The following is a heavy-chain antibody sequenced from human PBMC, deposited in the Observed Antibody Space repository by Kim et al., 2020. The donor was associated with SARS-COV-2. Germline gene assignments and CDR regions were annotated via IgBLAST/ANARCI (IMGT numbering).Heavy chain of an antibody. J-gene: IGHJ4*02. CDR3: AKGYYDSSAIYRYYFDY. D-gene: IGHD3-22*01. V-gene: IGHV4-59*08. CDR2: IYYSGST. Sequence: SETLSLTCTVSGGSISSYYWSWIRQPPGKGLEWIGYIYYSGSTNYNPSLKSRVTISVDTSKNQFSLKLSSVTAADTAVYYCAKGYYDSSAIYRYYFDYWGQGTLVTVSS. CDR1: GGSISSYY.